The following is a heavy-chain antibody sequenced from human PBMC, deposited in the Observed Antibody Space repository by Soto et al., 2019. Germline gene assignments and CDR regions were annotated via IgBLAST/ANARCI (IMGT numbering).Heavy chain of an antibody. CDR3: ARDVRERHRGYSYGYGYYYYGMDV. Sequence: GGSLRLSCAASGFTFSSYAMHWVRQAPGKGLEWVAVISYDGSNKYYADSVKGRFTISRDNSKNTLYLQMNSLRAEDTAVYYCARDVRERHRGYSYGYGYYYYGMDVWGQGTTVTSP. CDR1: GFTFSSYA. CDR2: ISYDGSNK. V-gene: IGHV3-30-3*01. D-gene: IGHD5-18*01. J-gene: IGHJ6*02.